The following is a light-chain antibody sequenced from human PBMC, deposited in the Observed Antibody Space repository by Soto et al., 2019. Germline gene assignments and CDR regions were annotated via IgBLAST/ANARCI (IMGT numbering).Light chain of an antibody. CDR2: AAS. Sequence: DVQLTQTPSFLSASVVDRVTITCLASQGISSYLAWYQQKPGKAPNLLIYAASTLQSGVPSRFSGSGSGTEFTLTISSLQPEDFATYYCQQLNSYPVTFGGGTKVDIK. CDR3: QQLNSYPVT. CDR1: QGISSY. J-gene: IGKJ4*01. V-gene: IGKV1-9*01.